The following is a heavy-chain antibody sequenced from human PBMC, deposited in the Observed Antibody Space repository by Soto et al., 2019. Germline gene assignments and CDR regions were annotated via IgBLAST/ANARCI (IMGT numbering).Heavy chain of an antibody. CDR3: ATSLSGYDYDYSYYGMDV. CDR2: IIPILGIA. D-gene: IGHD5-12*01. Sequence: QVQLVQSGAEVKKPGSSVKVSCKASGGTFSSYTISWVRQAPGQGLEWMGRIIPILGIANYAQKFQGRVTITADKSTSTAYMELGSLRSEDTAVYYCATSLSGYDYDYSYYGMDVWGQGTTVTVSS. V-gene: IGHV1-69*02. J-gene: IGHJ6*02. CDR1: GGTFSSYT.